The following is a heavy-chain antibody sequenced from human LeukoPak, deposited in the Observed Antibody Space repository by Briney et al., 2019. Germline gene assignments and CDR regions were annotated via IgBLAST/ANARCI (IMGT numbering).Heavy chain of an antibody. CDR2: IKQDGSEK. D-gene: IGHD4-17*01. CDR1: GFTFSSYW. J-gene: IGHJ4*02. Sequence: PGGSLRLSCAASGFTFSSYWMSWVRQAPGKGLEWVANIKQDGSEKYYVDPVKGRFTISRDNAKNTLYLQMNSLRAEDTAVYYCASRPTVPNDHRGFDYWGQGTLVTVSS. V-gene: IGHV3-7*01. CDR3: ASRPTVPNDHRGFDY.